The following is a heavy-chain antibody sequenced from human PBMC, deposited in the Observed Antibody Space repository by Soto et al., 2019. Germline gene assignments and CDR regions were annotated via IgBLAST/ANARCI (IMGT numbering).Heavy chain of an antibody. J-gene: IGHJ6*02. CDR3: ASVRGFYYDYGMDV. CDR2: IIPIFGTA. CDR1: GGTFSSYA. D-gene: IGHD3-10*01. V-gene: IGHV1-69*01. Sequence: QVQLVQSGAEVKKPGSSVKVSCKASGGTFSSYAISWVRQAPGQGLEWMGGIIPIFGTANYAQKFQGRVTITADESTSTAYMELSSLRSEDTAVYYCASVRGFYYDYGMDVWGQGTTVTVSS.